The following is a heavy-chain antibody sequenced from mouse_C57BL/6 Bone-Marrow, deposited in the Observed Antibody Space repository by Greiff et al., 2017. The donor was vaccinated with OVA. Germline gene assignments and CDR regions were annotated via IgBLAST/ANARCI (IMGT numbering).Heavy chain of an antibody. CDR3: ARHYDYPYYYAMDY. J-gene: IGHJ4*01. V-gene: IGHV1-81*01. CDR2: IYPRSGNT. Sequence: VQLQQSGAELARPGASVKLSCKASGYTFTSYGISWVKQRTGQGLEWIGEIYPRSGNTYYNEKFKGKATLTADKSSSTAYMELRSLTSEDSAVYVCARHYDYPYYYAMDYWGQGTSVTVSS. D-gene: IGHD2-4*01. CDR1: GYTFTSYG.